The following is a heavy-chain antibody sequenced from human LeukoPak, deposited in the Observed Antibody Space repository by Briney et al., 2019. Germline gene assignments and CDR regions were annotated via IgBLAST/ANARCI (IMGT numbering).Heavy chain of an antibody. D-gene: IGHD3-22*01. V-gene: IGHV3-7*01. CDR2: IRQDGSQK. CDR3: TRDVSYYDSSGYYDNFDV. CDR1: GFTFSSYW. J-gene: IGHJ3*01. Sequence: GGSLRLSCTASGFTFSSYWMIWVCQAPGKGLEWVANIRQDGSQKNYVDSVKGRFTISRDNTKKSLYLQMNSLRVEDTAVYYCTRDVSYYDSSGYYDNFDVWGQGTMVTVSS.